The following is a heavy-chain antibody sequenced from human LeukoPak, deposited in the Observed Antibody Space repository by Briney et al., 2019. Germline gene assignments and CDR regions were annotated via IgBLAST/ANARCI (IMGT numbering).Heavy chain of an antibody. J-gene: IGHJ3*02. CDR3: ARATKTYAYDI. Sequence: PGGSLRLSCTASAFTFSDYWMSWVRQAPGEGLEWVAHIKLDGSEKYYMDSVKGRFTVSRDNAKNLMYLQMSSLRAEDTALYYCARATKTYAYDIWGRGTMVTVSS. V-gene: IGHV3-7*01. D-gene: IGHD1-26*01. CDR1: AFTFSDYW. CDR2: IKLDGSEK.